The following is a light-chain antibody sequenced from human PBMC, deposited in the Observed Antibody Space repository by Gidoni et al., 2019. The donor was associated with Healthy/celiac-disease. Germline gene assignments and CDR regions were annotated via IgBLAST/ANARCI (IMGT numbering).Light chain of an antibody. CDR1: QSVSSY. CDR3: QQRSNWPPNT. CDR2: DAS. Sequence: EIVLTQSPATLSLSPGERATLSCRASQSVSSYLACYQQKPGQAPRLLLYDASNRSTCIPARFSCSGSGTDFPLTISSLDPEDFAVYYCQQRSNWPPNTFGQGTRLEIK. V-gene: IGKV3-11*01. J-gene: IGKJ5*01.